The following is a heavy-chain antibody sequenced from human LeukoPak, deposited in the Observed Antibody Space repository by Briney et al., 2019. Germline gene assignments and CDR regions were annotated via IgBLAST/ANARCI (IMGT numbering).Heavy chain of an antibody. CDR2: ISYDGTNE. J-gene: IGHJ4*02. CDR3: ARVFFRGYSYGSIDY. V-gene: IGHV3-30*03. Sequence: PGGSLRLSCVASGFTFSNYGMHWVRQAPGKGLEWVSAISYDGTNEYYADSVKGRCTISRDNSENTLYLQMNSLKTEDTAVYYCARVFFRGYSYGSIDYWGQGTLVTVSS. D-gene: IGHD5-18*01. CDR1: GFTFSNYG.